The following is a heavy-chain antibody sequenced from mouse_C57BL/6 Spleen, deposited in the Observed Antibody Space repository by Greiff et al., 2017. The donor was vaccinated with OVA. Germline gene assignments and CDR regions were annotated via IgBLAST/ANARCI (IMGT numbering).Heavy chain of an antibody. D-gene: IGHD2-2*01. V-gene: IGHV5-17*01. Sequence: EVNVVESGGGLVKPGGSLKLSCAASGFTFSDYGMHWVRQAPEKGLEWVAYISSGSSTIYYADTVKGRFTISRDNAKNTLFLQMTSLRSEDTAMYYCARRGSTMVTTDYFDYWGQGTTLTVSS. CDR1: GFTFSDYG. J-gene: IGHJ2*01. CDR2: ISSGSSTI. CDR3: ARRGSTMVTTDYFDY.